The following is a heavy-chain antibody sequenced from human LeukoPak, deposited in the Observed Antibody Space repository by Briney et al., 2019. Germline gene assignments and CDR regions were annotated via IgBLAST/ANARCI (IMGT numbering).Heavy chain of an antibody. CDR2: IYDSGST. CDR1: GGSSKGGGNY. V-gene: IGHV4-31*03. CDR3: AREGVGHQAFDI. D-gene: IGHD1-26*01. Sequence: PSQTLSLTCTVSGGSSKGGGNYWSWIRQHPGKGLEWIGYIYDSGSTDYNPSLKSRVTISLDKTKNQFSLKVNSVTAADTAVYYCAREGVGHQAFDIWGQGTLVTVSS. J-gene: IGHJ3*02.